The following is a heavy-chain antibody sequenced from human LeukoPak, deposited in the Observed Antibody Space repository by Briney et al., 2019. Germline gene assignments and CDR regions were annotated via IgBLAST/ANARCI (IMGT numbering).Heavy chain of an antibody. CDR2: INHSGST. CDR3: ARYGGFRIAAAGTDY. D-gene: IGHD6-13*01. CDR1: GGSFSGYY. J-gene: IGHJ4*02. Sequence: SETLSLTCAVYGGSFSGYYWSWIRQPPGKELEWIGEINHSGSTNYNPSLKSRVTISVDTSKNQFSLKLSSVTAADTAVYYYARYGGFRIAAAGTDYWGQGTLVTVSS. V-gene: IGHV4-34*01.